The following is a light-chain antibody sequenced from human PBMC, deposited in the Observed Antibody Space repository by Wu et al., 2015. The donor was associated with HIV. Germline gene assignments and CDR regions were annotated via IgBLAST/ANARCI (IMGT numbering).Light chain of an antibody. Sequence: EIVLTQSPAILSLSPGDRATLSCRASQSVGNYLVWYQQKPGQAPRLLIYDTSNRATGIPGRFSGSGSGTDFTLTISSLESEDFAVYYCQHRINWLALTFGGGTRVEIK. V-gene: IGKV3-11*01. J-gene: IGKJ4*01. CDR1: QSVGNY. CDR3: QHRINWLALT. CDR2: DTS.